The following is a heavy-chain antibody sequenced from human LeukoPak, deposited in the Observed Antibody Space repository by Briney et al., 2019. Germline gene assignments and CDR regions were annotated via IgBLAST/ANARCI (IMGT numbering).Heavy chain of an antibody. CDR1: GGSISSYY. V-gene: IGHV4-59*01. D-gene: IGHD2-21*02. Sequence: SETLSLTCTVSGGSISSYYWSWIRQPPGKGLEWIGYIYYSGSTNYNPSLKSRVTISVDTSKNQFSLKLSSVTAADTAVYYCAGEGDPGALGYWGQGTLVTVSS. CDR3: AGEGDPGALGY. J-gene: IGHJ4*02. CDR2: IYYSGST.